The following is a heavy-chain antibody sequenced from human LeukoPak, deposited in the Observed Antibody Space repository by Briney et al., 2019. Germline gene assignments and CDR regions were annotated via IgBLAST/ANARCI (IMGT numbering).Heavy chain of an antibody. CDR1: GFTFNTYS. CDR2: INSDGSST. CDR3: ASIAAVPR. Sequence: GGSLRLSCEASGFTFNTYSMNWVRHAPGKGLVWVSRINSDGSSTSYADSVKGRFTISRDNAKNTLYLQMNSLRAEDTAVYYCASIAAVPRWGQGTLVTVSS. J-gene: IGHJ4*02. D-gene: IGHD6-13*01. V-gene: IGHV3-74*01.